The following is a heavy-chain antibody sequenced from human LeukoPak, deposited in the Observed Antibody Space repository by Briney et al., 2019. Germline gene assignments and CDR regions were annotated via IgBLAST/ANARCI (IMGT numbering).Heavy chain of an antibody. V-gene: IGHV4-61*08. J-gene: IGHJ4*02. CDR1: GGSISSGGYY. CDR3: ARVGDYGDYSFDY. CDR2: IYYSGST. D-gene: IGHD4-17*01. Sequence: SETLSLTCTVSGGSISSGGYYWSWIRQPPGKGLEWIGYIYYSGSTNYNPSLKSRVTISVDTSKNQFSLKLSSVTAADTAVYYCARVGDYGDYSFDYWGQGTLVTVPS.